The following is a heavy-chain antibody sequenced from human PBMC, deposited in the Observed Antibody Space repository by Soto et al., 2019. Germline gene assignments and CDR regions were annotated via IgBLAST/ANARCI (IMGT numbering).Heavy chain of an antibody. D-gene: IGHD1-26*01. CDR3: AKVRGELLLRRSRPLDY. Sequence: PGGSLRLSCAASGFTFSSYAMSWVRQAPGKGLEWVSAISGSGGSTYYADSVKGRFTISRDNSKNTLYLQMNSLRAEDTAVYYCAKVRGELLLRRSRPLDYWGQGTLVTVSS. V-gene: IGHV3-23*01. J-gene: IGHJ4*02. CDR1: GFTFSSYA. CDR2: ISGSGGST.